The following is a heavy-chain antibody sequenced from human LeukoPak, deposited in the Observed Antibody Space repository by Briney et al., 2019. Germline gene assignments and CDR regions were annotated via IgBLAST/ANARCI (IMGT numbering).Heavy chain of an antibody. J-gene: IGHJ4*02. CDR2: IYYSGST. Sequence: SETLSLTCTVSGGSISSGDYYWSWIRHPPGKGLEWIGYIYYSGSTYYNPSLKSRVTISVDTSKNQFSLKLSSVTAADTAVYYCARCGYSYGSIDWGQGTLVTVSS. D-gene: IGHD5-18*01. V-gene: IGHV4-30-4*01. CDR1: GGSISSGDYY. CDR3: ARCGYSYGSID.